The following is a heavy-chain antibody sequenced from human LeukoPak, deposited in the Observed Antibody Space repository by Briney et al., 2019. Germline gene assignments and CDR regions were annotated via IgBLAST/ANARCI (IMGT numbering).Heavy chain of an antibody. Sequence: SETLSLTCTVSGGSISSSSSYYWGWIRQPPGKGLEWIGSIYYTGDTYYNSSLKSRVTISVDTSKNQFSLKLSSVTAADTALYYCARLRGYTDGNPGYWGQGSLVTDSS. J-gene: IGHJ4*02. CDR2: IYYTGDT. CDR3: ARLRGYTDGNPGY. CDR1: GGSISSSSSYY. V-gene: IGHV4-39*01. D-gene: IGHD5-12*01.